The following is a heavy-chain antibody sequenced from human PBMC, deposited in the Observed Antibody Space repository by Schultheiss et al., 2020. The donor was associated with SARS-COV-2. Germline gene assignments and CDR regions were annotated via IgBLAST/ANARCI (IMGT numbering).Heavy chain of an antibody. D-gene: IGHD2-15*01. CDR3: ARGWLDYYYYYDMDV. CDR2: IYYSGST. Sequence: SETLSLTCTVSGGSISSYYWSWIRQPPGKGLEWIGYIYYSGSTNYNPSLKSRVTISVDKSKNQFSLKLSSVTAADTAVYYCARGWLDYYYYYDMDVWGQGTTVTVSS. CDR1: GGSISSYY. J-gene: IGHJ6*02. V-gene: IGHV4-59*08.